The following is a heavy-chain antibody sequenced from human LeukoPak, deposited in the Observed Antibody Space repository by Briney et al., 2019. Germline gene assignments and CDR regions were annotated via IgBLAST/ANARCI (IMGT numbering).Heavy chain of an antibody. CDR2: IIPIFGKE. Sequence: GSSVKVSCKASGGTFSSYAISWVRQAPGQGLEWMGGIIPIFGKENYAQKFQGGATITTDKSTRTPYMALSSLSSKARHGYYCARVQEENGYYDSSCYYYFDYWGQGTLVTVSS. CDR1: GGTFSSYA. CDR3: ARVQEENGYYDSSCYYYFDY. J-gene: IGHJ4*02. V-gene: IGHV1-69*05. D-gene: IGHD3-22*01.